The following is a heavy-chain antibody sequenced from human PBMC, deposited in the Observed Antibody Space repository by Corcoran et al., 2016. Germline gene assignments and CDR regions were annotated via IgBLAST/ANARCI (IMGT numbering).Heavy chain of an antibody. V-gene: IGHV1-3*01. D-gene: IGHD1-7*01. CDR2: INAGNGNT. CDR3: AGASLRGELDLFGC. Sequence: QVQLVQSGAEVKKPGASVTVSCKASGYTFTSYAMNWVRQAPGQRLEWMGGINAGNGNTKYSQKCQGRVTITRDTSASTAYMELISLRSEDTAVYYWAGASLRGELDLFGCWGQGTLVTVSS. J-gene: IGHJ4*02. CDR1: GYTFTSYA.